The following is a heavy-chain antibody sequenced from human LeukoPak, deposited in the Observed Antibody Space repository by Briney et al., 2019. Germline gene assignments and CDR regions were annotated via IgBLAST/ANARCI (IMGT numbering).Heavy chain of an antibody. CDR3: ARVQGGYSSGFSEPFDP. CDR2: INPNIGGT. CDR1: GYTFTGYY. V-gene: IGHV1-2*06. J-gene: IGHJ5*02. D-gene: IGHD6-25*01. Sequence: ASVKVSCKASGYTFTGYYMHWVRQAPGQGLEWMGRINPNIGGTNYAQKFQGRVTMTRDTSISTAYMELSRLRSDDTAVYYCARVQGGYSSGFSEPFDPWGQGTLVTVSS.